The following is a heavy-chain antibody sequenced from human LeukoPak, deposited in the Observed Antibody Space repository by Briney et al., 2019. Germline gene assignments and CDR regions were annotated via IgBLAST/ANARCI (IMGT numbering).Heavy chain of an antibody. D-gene: IGHD3-10*01. V-gene: IGHV3-23*01. CDR3: AKAPQPSVRMLRGTMDV. J-gene: IGHJ6*02. Sequence: GGSLRLSCAASGFTFSNYAMSWVRQAPGKGLEWVSVISGSGVATDYADSVKGRFTISRDNSKHTLFLQMNSLRAEDTAVYYCAKAPQPSVRMLRGTMDVWGQGTTVTASS. CDR1: GFTFSNYA. CDR2: ISGSGVAT.